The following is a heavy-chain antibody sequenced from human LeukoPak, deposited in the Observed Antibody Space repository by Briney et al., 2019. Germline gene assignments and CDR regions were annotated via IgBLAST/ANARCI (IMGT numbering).Heavy chain of an antibody. CDR1: GFTFSNYV. V-gene: IGHV3-23*01. CDR2: ISGSGTST. Sequence: GGSLRLSCVASGFTFSNYVMNWVRQAPGKGLECVSSISGSGTSTYYADSVKGRFTSSRDNSKNTLYLQMNSLRAEDTAIYYCAKAPVGHCSGGSCYPFDYWGQGTLVTVSS. CDR3: AKAPVGHCSGGSCYPFDY. D-gene: IGHD2-15*01. J-gene: IGHJ4*02.